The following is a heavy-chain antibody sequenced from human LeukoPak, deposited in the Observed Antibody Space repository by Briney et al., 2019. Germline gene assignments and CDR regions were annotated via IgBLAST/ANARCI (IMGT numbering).Heavy chain of an antibody. D-gene: IGHD5-12*01. CDR3: ARDQRSGYSGYDYYYYYYMDV. Sequence: SETLSLTCTVSGYSISSDYYWGWIRQPPGKGLEWIGTIYHSGSTYYNPSLKSRVTISVDTSKNQFSLKLSSVTAADTAVYYCARDQRSGYSGYDYYYYYYMDVWGKGTTVTVSS. J-gene: IGHJ6*03. CDR1: GYSISSDYY. CDR2: IYHSGST. V-gene: IGHV4-38-2*02.